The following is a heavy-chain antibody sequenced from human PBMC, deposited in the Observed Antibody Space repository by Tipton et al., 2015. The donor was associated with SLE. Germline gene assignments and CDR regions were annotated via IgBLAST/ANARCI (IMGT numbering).Heavy chain of an antibody. D-gene: IGHD6-19*01. CDR1: GFTFDDYA. Sequence: SLRLSCAASGFTFDDYAMHWVRQAPGKGLEWVSGISWNSGSIGYADSVKGRFTISRDNAKNSLYLQMNSLRAEDTALYYCAKEWLRVGLFHLWGQGTLVTVSS. J-gene: IGHJ3*01. CDR2: ISWNSGSI. CDR3: AKEWLRVGLFHL. V-gene: IGHV3-9*01.